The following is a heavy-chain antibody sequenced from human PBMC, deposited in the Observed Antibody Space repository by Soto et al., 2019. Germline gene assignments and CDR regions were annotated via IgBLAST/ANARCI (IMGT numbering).Heavy chain of an antibody. CDR3: ARAGGLGAVAVDY. J-gene: IGHJ4*02. Sequence: QLQLQVYGAGLVKPSQTLSLTCAVSGGSISSGGYSWSWIRQPPGKGLEWIGYIYHSGSTYYNPSLKSRVTISVDRSKNQFSLKLSSVTAADTAVYYCARAGGLGAVAVDYWGQGTLVTVSS. V-gene: IGHV4-30-2*01. CDR2: IYHSGST. D-gene: IGHD6-19*01. CDR1: GGSISSGGYS.